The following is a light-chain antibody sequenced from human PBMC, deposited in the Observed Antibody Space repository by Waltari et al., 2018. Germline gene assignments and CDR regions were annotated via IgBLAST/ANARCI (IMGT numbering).Light chain of an antibody. J-gene: IGLJ3*02. CDR3: CSYAGSRV. Sequence: QSALTQPRSVSGSPGQSVTISCTGTSSDVGGYNYVSWYQQHPGKAPKLMIYDVSKRPSGVPDGSSGSKSGNTASLTISGLQAEDEADYYCCSYAGSRVFGGGTKLTVL. CDR1: SSDVGGYNY. V-gene: IGLV2-11*01. CDR2: DVS.